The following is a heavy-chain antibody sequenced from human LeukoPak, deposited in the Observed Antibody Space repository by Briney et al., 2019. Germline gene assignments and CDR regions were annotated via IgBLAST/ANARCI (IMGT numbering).Heavy chain of an antibody. V-gene: IGHV3-30-3*01. CDR3: AREGLDGSTFYSALDN. Sequence: GGSLRLSCAASGFTFSSYTIHWVRQAPGKGLEWVAVISYDGSVKQYADSVKGRFTISRDNSKNTLSVQMNSLRAEDTAVYHCAREGLDGSTFYSALDNWGQGTLVTVSS. J-gene: IGHJ4*02. CDR2: ISYDGSVK. D-gene: IGHD3-22*01. CDR1: GFTFSSYT.